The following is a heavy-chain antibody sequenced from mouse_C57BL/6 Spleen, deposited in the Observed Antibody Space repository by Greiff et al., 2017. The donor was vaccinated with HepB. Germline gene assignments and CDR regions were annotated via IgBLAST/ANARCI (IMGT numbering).Heavy chain of an antibody. Sequence: VKVVESGAELVKPGASVKISCKASGYAFSSYWMNWVKQRPGKGLEWIGQIYPGDGDTNYNGKFKGKATLTADKSSSTDYMQLSSLTSEDSAVYFCARREYDGAWFAYWGQGTLVTVSA. CDR1: GYAFSSYW. V-gene: IGHV1-80*01. D-gene: IGHD2-14*01. CDR3: ARREYDGAWFAY. CDR2: IYPGDGDT. J-gene: IGHJ3*01.